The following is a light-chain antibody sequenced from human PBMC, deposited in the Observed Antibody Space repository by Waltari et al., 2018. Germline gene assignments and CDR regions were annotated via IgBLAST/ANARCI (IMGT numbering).Light chain of an antibody. CDR2: GAS. Sequence: DIQMTQSPSSLSASVGDRVTLTCQASQAISNYLNWYQQKPGKAPKLLIYGASNLEGGVPSRFSGSGSGTRFIFTISSLQPEDIATYYCQQYNSYPLTFGGGTKVEIK. V-gene: IGKV1-33*01. CDR3: QQYNSYPLT. CDR1: QAISNY. J-gene: IGKJ4*01.